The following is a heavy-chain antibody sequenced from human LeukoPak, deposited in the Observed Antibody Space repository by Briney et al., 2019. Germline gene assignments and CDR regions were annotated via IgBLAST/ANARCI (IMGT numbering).Heavy chain of an antibody. CDR1: GFTFDDYT. D-gene: IGHD3-10*01. CDR2: ISWDGGST. Sequence: GGSLRLSCAASGFTFDDYTMHWVRQAPGKGLEWVSLISWDGGSTYYADSVKGRFTISRDNSKNSLYLQMNSLRTEDTALYYCAKDYGVKGVFDYWGQGTLVTVSS. V-gene: IGHV3-43*01. J-gene: IGHJ4*02. CDR3: AKDYGVKGVFDY.